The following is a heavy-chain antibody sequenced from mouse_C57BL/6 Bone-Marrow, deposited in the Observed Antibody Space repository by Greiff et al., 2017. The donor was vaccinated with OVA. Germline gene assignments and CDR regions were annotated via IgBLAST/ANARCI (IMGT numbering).Heavy chain of an antibody. CDR2: IWWDDDK. Sequence: QVQLKESGPGILQPSQTLSLTCSFSGSSLSTFGMGVGWIRQPSGKGLEWLAHIWWDDDKYYNPALKSRLTISKDTSKNQVFLKIAKVDTADTATYYCARIVYYDYERGSAWFAYWGQGTLVTVSA. D-gene: IGHD2-4*01. V-gene: IGHV8-8*01. CDR1: GSSLSTFGMG. CDR3: ARIVYYDYERGSAWFAY. J-gene: IGHJ3*01.